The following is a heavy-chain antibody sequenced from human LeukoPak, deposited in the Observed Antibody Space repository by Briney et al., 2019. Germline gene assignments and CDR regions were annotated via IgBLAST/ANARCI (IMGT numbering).Heavy chain of an antibody. CDR1: GFIFSGYD. CDR2: IGAAGDT. V-gene: IGHV3-13*01. CDR3: AREVWSPTDRDFFDS. D-gene: IGHD3-3*01. Sequence: GGSLRLSCEGSGFIFSGYDLHWVRQAAGQGLEWISGIGAAGDTHYSDSVKGRFTISRENARNSFYLQMNYLTPRDTAVYFCAREVWSPTDRDFFDSWGQGILVTVSS. J-gene: IGHJ4*02.